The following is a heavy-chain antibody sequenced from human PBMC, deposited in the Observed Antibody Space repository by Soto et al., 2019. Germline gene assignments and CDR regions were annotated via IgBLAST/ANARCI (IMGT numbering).Heavy chain of an antibody. CDR3: AKGEDPGPSAVDI. J-gene: IGHJ3*02. CDR1: GFTFSSYA. CDR2: ISGSGGST. D-gene: IGHD2-15*01. V-gene: IGHV3-23*01. Sequence: EVQLLESGGGLVQPGGSLRLSCAASGFTFSSYAMSWVRQAPGKGLEWVSTISGSGGSTYYADSVKGRFTISRDNSDNTLYLQMNSLRGEDMAVYYCAKGEDPGPSAVDIWGKGTMVTVSS.